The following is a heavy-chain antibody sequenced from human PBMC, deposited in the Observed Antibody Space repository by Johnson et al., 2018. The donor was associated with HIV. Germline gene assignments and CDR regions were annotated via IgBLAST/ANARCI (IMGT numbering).Heavy chain of an antibody. V-gene: IGHV3-30*04. CDR1: GFTFSSYP. CDR2: ISSDGSNK. J-gene: IGHJ3*02. Sequence: QVQLVESGGGVVQPGRSLRLSCAASGFTFSSYPMHWVRQAPGTGLQWVAVISSDGSNKYFADSVKGRFTISRDTSKNTLYLQMSSLRAEDTALYFCAKGEQVWSVASAFDIWGQGTMVTVSS. CDR3: AKGEQVWSVASAFDI. D-gene: IGHD5-18*01.